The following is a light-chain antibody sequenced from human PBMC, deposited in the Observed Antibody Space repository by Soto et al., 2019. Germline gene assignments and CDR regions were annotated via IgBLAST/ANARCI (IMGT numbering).Light chain of an antibody. CDR2: DVT. V-gene: IGLV2-23*02. CDR1: SSDVGSYNL. J-gene: IGLJ2*01. CDR3: CSYAGRSTLL. Sequence: QSALTQPASVSGSPGQSITISCTGTSSDVGSYNLVSWYQHHPGKAPKLMIYDVTKRPSGVSNRFSGSKSGNTASLTISGLQAEDEADYYCCSYAGRSTLLFGGGTKVTVL.